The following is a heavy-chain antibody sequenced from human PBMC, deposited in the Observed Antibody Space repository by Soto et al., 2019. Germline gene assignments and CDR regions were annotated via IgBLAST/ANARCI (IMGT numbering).Heavy chain of an antibody. CDR2: IYYSGST. Sequence: QVQLQESGPGLVKPSQTLSLTCTVSGGSISSGGYYWSWIRQHPGKGLEWIGYIYYSGSTYYNPSIKSRVTISVDTSKNQFSLKLSSVTAADTAVYYCARVDSPYSSSWYPFDYWGQGTLVTVSS. V-gene: IGHV4-31*03. CDR3: ARVDSPYSSSWYPFDY. D-gene: IGHD6-13*01. J-gene: IGHJ4*02. CDR1: GGSISSGGYY.